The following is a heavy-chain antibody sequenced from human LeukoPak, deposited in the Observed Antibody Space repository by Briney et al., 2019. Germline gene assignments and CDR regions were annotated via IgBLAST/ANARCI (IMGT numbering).Heavy chain of an antibody. CDR2: FYYSGST. Sequence: SETLSLTCSVSGGSISGYYWSWLRQPPGRGLEWIGYFYYSGSTTYNPSPKGRVTISVDTSENHFSLKLSSVTAADTAVYYCARGPNSGYGRFDYWGQGTLVTVSS. CDR3: ARGPNSGYGRFDY. V-gene: IGHV4-59*01. D-gene: IGHD5-12*01. J-gene: IGHJ4*02. CDR1: GGSISGYY.